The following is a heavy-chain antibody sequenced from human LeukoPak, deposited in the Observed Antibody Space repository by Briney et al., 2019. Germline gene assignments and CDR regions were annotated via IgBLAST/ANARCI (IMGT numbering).Heavy chain of an antibody. CDR2: VYYTGST. D-gene: IGHD4-17*01. J-gene: IGHJ6*02. V-gene: IGHV4-39*02. CDR1: GDSVSSSRYF. Sequence: PSETLSLTCAVSGDSVSSSRYFWGWIRQPPGKGLEWIGSVYYTGSTYYNPSLKSRVTISVDTSKNHFSLNLTSVTAADTAVYYCARRYGDYAYCSYYGMDVWGQGTTVTVSS. CDR3: ARRYGDYAYCSYYGMDV.